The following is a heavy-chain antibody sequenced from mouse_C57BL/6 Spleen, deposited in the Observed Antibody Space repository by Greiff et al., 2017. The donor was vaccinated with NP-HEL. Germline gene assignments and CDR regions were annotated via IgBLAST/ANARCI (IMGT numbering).Heavy chain of an antibody. CDR1: GFTFSSYG. D-gene: IGHD2-2*01. J-gene: IGHJ2*01. CDR3: ARQRGDYGYGTDY. Sequence: EVNLVESGGDLVKPGGSLKLSCAASGFTFSSYGMSWVRQTPDKRLEWVATISSGGSYTYYPDSVKGRFTISRDNAKNTLYLQMSSLKSEDTAMYYCARQRGDYGYGTDYWGQGTTLTVSS. CDR2: ISSGGSYT. V-gene: IGHV5-6*01.